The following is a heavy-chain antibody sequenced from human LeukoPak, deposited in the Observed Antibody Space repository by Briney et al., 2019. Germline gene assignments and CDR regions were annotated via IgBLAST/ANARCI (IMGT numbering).Heavy chain of an antibody. V-gene: IGHV4-38-2*02. CDR3: ARGVDSSGYFDY. CDR1: GYSISSGYY. Sequence: PSETLSLTCTVSGYSISSGYYWGWIRQPPGKGLEWIGSIYHSGSTYYNPSLKSRVTISVDTSKNQFSLKLSSVTAADTAVYYCARGVDSSGYFDYWGQGTLVTVSS. CDR2: IYHSGST. J-gene: IGHJ4*02. D-gene: IGHD3-22*01.